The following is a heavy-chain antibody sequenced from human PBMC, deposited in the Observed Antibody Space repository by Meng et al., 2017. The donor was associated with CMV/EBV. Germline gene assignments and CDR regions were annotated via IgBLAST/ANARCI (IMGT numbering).Heavy chain of an antibody. CDR2: INHSGST. CDR1: GGSFSGYS. J-gene: IGHJ4*02. D-gene: IGHD6-6*01. V-gene: IGHV4-34*01. Sequence: QVPLKQGGAGLLKPSATLSPTCAVYGGSFSGYSWGWIRQPPGKGLEWIGEINHSGSTNYNPSLKSRVTISVDTSKNQFSLKLSSVTAADTAVYYCARGSIAARLGLGDWGQGTLVTVSS. CDR3: ARGSIAARLGLGD.